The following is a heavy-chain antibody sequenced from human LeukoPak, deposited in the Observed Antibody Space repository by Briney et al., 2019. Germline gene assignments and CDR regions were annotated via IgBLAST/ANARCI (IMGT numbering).Heavy chain of an antibody. Sequence: SETLSLTCTVSSDSISTYYWGWIRQPPGKGLEWIGYMFYSGSTNYNPSLESRVTISLDTSKNQFSLKLASVTAADTAVYYCARVGSTSGYYFDYWGQGTLVTVSS. D-gene: IGHD2/OR15-2a*01. CDR1: SDSISTYY. CDR2: MFYSGST. CDR3: ARVGSTSGYYFDY. V-gene: IGHV4-59*01. J-gene: IGHJ4*02.